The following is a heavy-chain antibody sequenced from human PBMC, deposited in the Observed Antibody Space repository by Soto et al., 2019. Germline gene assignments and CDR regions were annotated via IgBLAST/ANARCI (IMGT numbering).Heavy chain of an antibody. Sequence: ASVKVSWKASGYTFTSYGISWVRQAPGQGLEWMGWISAYNGNTNYAQKLQGRVTMTTDTSTSTAYMELRSLRSDDTAVYYCARRNLGYCSGGSCHPSGMDVSGKGTTVIVSA. D-gene: IGHD2-15*01. V-gene: IGHV1-18*01. CDR3: ARRNLGYCSGGSCHPSGMDV. CDR2: ISAYNGNT. J-gene: IGHJ6*04. CDR1: GYTFTSYG.